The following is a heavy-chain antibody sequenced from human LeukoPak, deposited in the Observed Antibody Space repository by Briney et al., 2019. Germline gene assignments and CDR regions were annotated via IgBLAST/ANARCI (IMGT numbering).Heavy chain of an antibody. D-gene: IGHD2-15*01. J-gene: IGHJ4*02. CDR2: INPSGGST. CDR1: GYTFTSYY. V-gene: IGHV1-46*01. CDR3: ARVKCSGGSCYSVDFDY. Sequence: ASVKVSCKASGYTFTSYYMHWVRQAPRQGLEWMGIINPSGGSTSYAQQFQGRVTMTRDTSTSTVYMELSSLRSEDTAVYYCARVKCSGGSCYSVDFDYWGQGTLVTVSS.